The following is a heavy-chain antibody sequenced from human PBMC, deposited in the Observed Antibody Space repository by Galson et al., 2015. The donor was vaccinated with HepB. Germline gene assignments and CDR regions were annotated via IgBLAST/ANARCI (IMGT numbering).Heavy chain of an antibody. CDR2: ISAYNGNT. D-gene: IGHD3-3*01. J-gene: IGHJ5*02. V-gene: IGHV1-18*04. CDR1: GYTFTSYG. Sequence: SVKVSCKASGYTFTSYGISWVRQAPGQGLEWMGWISAYNGNTNYAQKLQGRVTMTTDTSTSTAYMELRSLRSDDTAVYYCARDAKSYYDFWSVGPWGQGTLVTVSS. CDR3: ARDAKSYYDFWSVGP.